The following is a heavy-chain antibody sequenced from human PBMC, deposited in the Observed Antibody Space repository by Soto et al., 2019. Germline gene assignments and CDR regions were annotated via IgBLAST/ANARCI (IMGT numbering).Heavy chain of an antibody. CDR1: GGSINNGGYY. V-gene: IGHV4-31*03. CDR2: IFYSGST. D-gene: IGHD3-10*01. Sequence: QVQLQESGPGLVKPSQTLSLTCTVSGGSINNGGYYWSWIRQHPGKGLEWIGYIFYSGSTYYNPTRNSRVTISVDTSKNQFTLKVSSVTAAETAVYYCARDLRGGAYGMDVWGQGTTVTVSS. J-gene: IGHJ6*02. CDR3: ARDLRGGAYGMDV.